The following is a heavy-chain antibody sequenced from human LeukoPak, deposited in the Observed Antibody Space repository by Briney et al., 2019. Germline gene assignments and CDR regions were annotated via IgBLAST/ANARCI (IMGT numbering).Heavy chain of an antibody. D-gene: IGHD2-8*01. V-gene: IGHV5-51*01. Sequence: SGESLKISCKGSGYSFTSYWIGWVRQMPGKGLEWMGIIYPGDSDTRYSPSFQGQVTISADKSISTAYLQWSSLKASDTVMYYCARGTGVRYCSNGVCYTSDYWGQGTLVTVSS. CDR2: IYPGDSDT. J-gene: IGHJ4*02. CDR3: ARGTGVRYCSNGVCYTSDY. CDR1: GYSFTSYW.